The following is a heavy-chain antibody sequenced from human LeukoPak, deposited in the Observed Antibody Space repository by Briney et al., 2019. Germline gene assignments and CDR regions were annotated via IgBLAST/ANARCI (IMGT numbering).Heavy chain of an antibody. CDR1: GFTFSSYA. CDR3: ARIRSGITSREDY. V-gene: IGHV3-23*01. J-gene: IGHJ4*02. D-gene: IGHD3-16*01. Sequence: GGSLRLSCAASGFTFSSYAMSWVRQAPGKGLEWVSAITGSGGSTYYADSVKGRFTISRDNSKTTLYLQVRSLRAEDTAVYYCARIRSGITSREDYWGQGTLVTVSP. CDR2: ITGSGGST.